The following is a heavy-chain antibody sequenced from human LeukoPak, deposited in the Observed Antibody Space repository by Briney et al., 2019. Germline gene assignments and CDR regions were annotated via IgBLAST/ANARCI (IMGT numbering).Heavy chain of an antibody. CDR3: AKGRAGIDY. Sequence: GGSLRLSCAASGLTFSSYAMSWVRQAPGKGLEWVSGISGSGGSTYYADSVKGRFTISRDNSKNTLYVQMNSLRAEDTAVYYCAKGRAGIDYWGQGTLVIVSS. D-gene: IGHD6-19*01. CDR2: ISGSGGST. CDR1: GLTFSSYA. V-gene: IGHV3-23*01. J-gene: IGHJ4*02.